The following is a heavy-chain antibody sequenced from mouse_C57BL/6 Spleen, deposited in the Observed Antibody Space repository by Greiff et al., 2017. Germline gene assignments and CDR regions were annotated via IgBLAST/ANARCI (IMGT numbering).Heavy chain of an antibody. D-gene: IGHD4-1*01. V-gene: IGHV1-61*01. CDR1: GYTFTSYW. CDR2: IYPSDSET. Sequence: VQLQQSGAELVRPGSSVKLSCKASGYTFTSYWMDWVKQRPGQGLEWIGNIYPSDSETHYNQKFKNKATLTVDKSSSTAYMQLSSLTSEDSAVYYCARRGDWDCVMDYWGQGTSVTVSS. CDR3: ARRGDWDCVMDY. J-gene: IGHJ4*01.